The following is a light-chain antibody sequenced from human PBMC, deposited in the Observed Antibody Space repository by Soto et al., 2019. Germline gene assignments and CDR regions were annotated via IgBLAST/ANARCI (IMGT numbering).Light chain of an antibody. V-gene: IGKV1-5*03. CDR1: QSISSW. J-gene: IGKJ1*01. CDR2: KAS. Sequence: DSQMTQSPSTLSASVGDRVTITCRASQSISSWLAWYQQKPGKAPKLLIYKASSLESGVPSRFSGSGSGTEFTLTISSLQPDDFVTYYCQQYNSYSRTFGQGTKVDI. CDR3: QQYNSYSRT.